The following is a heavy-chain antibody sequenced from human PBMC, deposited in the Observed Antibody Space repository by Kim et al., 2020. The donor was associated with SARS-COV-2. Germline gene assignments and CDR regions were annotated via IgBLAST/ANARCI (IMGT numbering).Heavy chain of an antibody. J-gene: IGHJ3*02. Sequence: GGSLRLSCAASGFTFSSYGMHWVRQAPGKGLEWVAVIWYDGSNKYYADSVKGRFTISRDNSKNTVYLQMNSLRAEDTAVYYCAAPTWATSEYAFDIWGQGTMVTVSS. CDR2: IWYDGSNK. CDR3: AAPTWATSEYAFDI. V-gene: IGHV3-33*01. D-gene: IGHD7-27*01. CDR1: GFTFSSYG.